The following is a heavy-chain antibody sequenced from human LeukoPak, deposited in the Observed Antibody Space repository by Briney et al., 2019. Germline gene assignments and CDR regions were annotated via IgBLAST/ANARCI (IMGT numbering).Heavy chain of an antibody. CDR3: AKGLFGTDTPFDF. CDR2: VTWDSGSI. D-gene: IGHD2-15*01. Sequence: GGSLRLSCAASGFNFGDCAMHWVRQAPGKGLEWVSGVTWDSGSIAYADSVKGRFTISRDNAKNSLYLQMNSLRAEDTAFYYCAKGLFGTDTPFDFWGQGTLVTVSS. V-gene: IGHV3-9*01. J-gene: IGHJ4*02. CDR1: GFNFGDCA.